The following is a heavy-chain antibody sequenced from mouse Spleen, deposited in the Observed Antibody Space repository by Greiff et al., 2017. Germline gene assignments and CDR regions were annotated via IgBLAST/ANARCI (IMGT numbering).Heavy chain of an antibody. Sequence: EVKLQESGGGLVKPGGSLKLSCAASGFTFSDYGMAWVRQAPGKGPEWVAFISNLAYSIYYADTVTGRFTISRENAKNTLYLEMSSLRSEDTAMYYCARRGTTVVATNAMDYWGQGTSVTVSS. V-gene: IGHV5-15*04. J-gene: IGHJ4*01. CDR3: ARRGTTVVATNAMDY. CDR1: GFTFSDYG. CDR2: ISNLAYSI. D-gene: IGHD1-1*01.